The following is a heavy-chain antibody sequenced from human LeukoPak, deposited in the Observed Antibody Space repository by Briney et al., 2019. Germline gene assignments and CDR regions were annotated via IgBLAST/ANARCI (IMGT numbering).Heavy chain of an antibody. J-gene: IGHJ4*02. CDR3: ARARGNTYGYFEY. CDR1: GLTLSGYW. Sequence: GGSLRLSCAASGLTLSGYWMHWVRQAPGKGLVWVSRINGDASSTSYADSVKGRCTISRDNAKSTLYLQMNSLRVGDTAVYYCARARGNTYGYFEYWGQGTLVTVSS. D-gene: IGHD5-18*01. V-gene: IGHV3-74*01. CDR2: INGDASST.